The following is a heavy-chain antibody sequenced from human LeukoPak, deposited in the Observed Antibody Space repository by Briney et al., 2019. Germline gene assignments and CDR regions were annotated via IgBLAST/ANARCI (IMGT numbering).Heavy chain of an antibody. D-gene: IGHD2-2*01. J-gene: IGHJ6*03. CDR2: IIPMFGTA. CDR3: TKDGYCRGTNCYRGSYTDYYYMDV. Sequence: ASVKVSCKASGGTFNTFTISLVRQAPGQGLEWMGGIIPMFGTANYAQRFQGRVTITADESTSTAYMELRSLRSEDTAVYYCTKDGYCRGTNCYRGSYTDYYYMDVWGNGATVTVSS. V-gene: IGHV1-69*13. CDR1: GGTFNTFT.